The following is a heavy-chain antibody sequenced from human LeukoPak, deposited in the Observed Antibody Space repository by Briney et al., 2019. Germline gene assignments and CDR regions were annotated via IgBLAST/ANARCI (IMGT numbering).Heavy chain of an antibody. CDR1: GGSISSYY. CDR3: ARHFLWFGQLFF. J-gene: IGHJ4*02. Sequence: SETLSLTCTVSGGSISSYYWSWIRQPPGKGLEYIGSIYYSGSTYYNPSLKSRVTISLDTSKNQFSLKLSSVTAADTAVYYCARHFLWFGQLFFGGQGTLVTVSS. D-gene: IGHD3-10*01. CDR2: IYYSGST. V-gene: IGHV4-59*05.